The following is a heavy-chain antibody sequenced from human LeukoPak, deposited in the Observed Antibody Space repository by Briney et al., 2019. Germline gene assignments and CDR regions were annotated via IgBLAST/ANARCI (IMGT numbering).Heavy chain of an antibody. CDR2: LNPNTGAT. Sequence: ASVKVSCKASGYTFTDYYLHWVRQAPGQGLEWMGWLNPNTGATNYPQNFQGRVTMTRDTSISTAYMELSRLRSDDTAVFYCATWVAAAGTRDFWGQGTLVTVSS. CDR3: ATWVAAAGTRDF. CDR1: GYTFTDYY. D-gene: IGHD6-13*01. J-gene: IGHJ4*02. V-gene: IGHV1-2*02.